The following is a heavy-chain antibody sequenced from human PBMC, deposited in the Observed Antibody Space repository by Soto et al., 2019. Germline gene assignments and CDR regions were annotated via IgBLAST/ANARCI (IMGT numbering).Heavy chain of an antibody. J-gene: IGHJ5*02. V-gene: IGHV3-7*03. CDR3: ARGRYYDILPGYSSPGWFDP. Sequence: PGGSLRLSCAASGFTFSSYWMSWVRQAPGKGLEWVANIKQDGSEKYYVDSVKGRFTISRDNAKNSLYLQMNSLRAEDTAVYYCARGRYYDILPGYSSPGWFDPWGQGILVTVSS. CDR1: GFTFSSYW. D-gene: IGHD3-9*01. CDR2: IKQDGSEK.